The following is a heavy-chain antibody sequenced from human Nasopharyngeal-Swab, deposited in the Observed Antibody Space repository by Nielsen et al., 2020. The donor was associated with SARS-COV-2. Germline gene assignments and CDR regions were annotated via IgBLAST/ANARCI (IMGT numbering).Heavy chain of an antibody. CDR2: TYSGGST. CDR3: ARDWGD. CDR1: GLVVSSSF. J-gene: IGHJ4*02. V-gene: IGHV3-53*01. Sequence: GGSLRLSCAGSGLVVSSSFMSWVRQAPGKGLEWVSVTYSGGSTYYADSVSGRFTISRGDSKNTLDLQMDSLGAEDTAVYYCARDWGDWGQGTLVTVSS. D-gene: IGHD3-16*01.